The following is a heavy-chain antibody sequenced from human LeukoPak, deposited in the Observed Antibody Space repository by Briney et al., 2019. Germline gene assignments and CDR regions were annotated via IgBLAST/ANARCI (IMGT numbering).Heavy chain of an antibody. D-gene: IGHD6-25*01. CDR2: IFNTGNT. CDR1: GGSISDYY. Sequence: PSETLSLTCTVSGGSISDYYWSWIRQPAGKGLEWIGRIFNTGNTNYNPSLKSRVTVSVDTSKNQFSLKLSSVTAADTAVYYCARDGKAAMTDYWGQGTLVTVSS. CDR3: ARDGKAAMTDY. J-gene: IGHJ4*02. V-gene: IGHV4-4*07.